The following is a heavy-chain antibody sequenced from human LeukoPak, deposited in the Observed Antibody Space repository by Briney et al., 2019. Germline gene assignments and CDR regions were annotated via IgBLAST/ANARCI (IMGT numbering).Heavy chain of an antibody. Sequence: GGSLRLSCAASGFSLSDYWMSWVRQAPGKGLEWVSVIYSGGSTYYADSVKGRFTISRDNAKNSLYLQMNSLRAEDTAVYYCARIGYRSSSFDYWGQGTLVTTSS. CDR3: ARIGYRSSSFDY. V-gene: IGHV3-66*01. J-gene: IGHJ4*02. CDR1: GFSLSDYW. D-gene: IGHD6-6*01. CDR2: IYSGGST.